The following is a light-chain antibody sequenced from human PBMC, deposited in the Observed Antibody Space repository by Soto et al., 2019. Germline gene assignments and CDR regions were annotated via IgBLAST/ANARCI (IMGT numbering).Light chain of an antibody. CDR1: QSIGDW. CDR3: QQYNSYSPAT. Sequence: DIQMTQSPSTLAASVGDRVTITCRASQSIGDWLAWYQQKPGKAPNLLIYDASRSVSGVPSRFSGGGSGTEFTLTIISLQPDAFATYYCQQYNSYSPATFGQGTKVEIK. CDR2: DAS. V-gene: IGKV1-5*01. J-gene: IGKJ1*01.